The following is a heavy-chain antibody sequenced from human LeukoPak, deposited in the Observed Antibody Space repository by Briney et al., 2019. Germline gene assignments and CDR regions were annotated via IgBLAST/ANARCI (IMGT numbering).Heavy chain of an antibody. V-gene: IGHV3-7*01. CDR1: GFTFSDFW. CDR2: IKQDGGGK. J-gene: IGHJ4*02. Sequence: GESLRLSCAASGFTFSDFWMSWVRQAPGKGLEWVANIKQDGGGKYYVDSLKGRFTISRDNAKNSLYLQMDSLTAEDTAVYYCARGRYVSGWYPDYFDFWGQGTLVTVSS. CDR3: ARGRYVSGWYPDYFDF. D-gene: IGHD6-19*01.